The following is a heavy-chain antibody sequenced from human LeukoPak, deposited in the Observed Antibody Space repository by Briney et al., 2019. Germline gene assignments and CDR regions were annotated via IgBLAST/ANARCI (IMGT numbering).Heavy chain of an antibody. CDR2: IYYSGST. CDR3: ARAGSYYYVDY. V-gene: IGHV4-59*01. CDR1: GGSIRSYY. J-gene: IGHJ4*02. D-gene: IGHD1-26*01. Sequence: PSETLSLTCTVSGGSIRSYYWSWIRQPPGKGLEWIGYIYYSGSTNYNPSLKSRVTISLDTSKNQFSLKLSSVTAADTAVYYCARAGSYYYVDYWGRGTLVTVSS.